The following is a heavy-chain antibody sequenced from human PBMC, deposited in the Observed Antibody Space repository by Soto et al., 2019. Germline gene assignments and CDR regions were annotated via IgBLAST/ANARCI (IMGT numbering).Heavy chain of an antibody. D-gene: IGHD6-13*01. V-gene: IGHV5-10-1*01. CDR1: GYSITSYW. CDR2: IDPSDSYT. J-gene: IGHJ6*02. CDR3: ASSISIAAAGTLAQPGGYYSGMDV. Sequence: GEALKISCTGSGYSITSYWITWARQMPRTGLEWVGRIDPSDSYTNYSPSFQGHVTISADKSISTAYLQWSSLKASDTATYYCASSISIAAAGTLAQPGGYYSGMDVWGQGTTVTVSS.